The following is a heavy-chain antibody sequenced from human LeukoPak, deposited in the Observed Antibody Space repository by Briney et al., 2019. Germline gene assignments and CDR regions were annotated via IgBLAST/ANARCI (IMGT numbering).Heavy chain of an antibody. CDR1: GGSISSSSYY. V-gene: IGHV4-39*07. Sequence: SETLSLTCSVSGGSISSSSYYWGWIRQPPGKGLEWIGSIYNSGSTYYNPSLKSRVTISVDTSKNQFSLNLSSVTAADTAVYYCARAGGSYYADFDYWGQGTLVTVSS. CDR2: IYNSGST. CDR3: ARAGGSYYADFDY. D-gene: IGHD3-22*01. J-gene: IGHJ4*02.